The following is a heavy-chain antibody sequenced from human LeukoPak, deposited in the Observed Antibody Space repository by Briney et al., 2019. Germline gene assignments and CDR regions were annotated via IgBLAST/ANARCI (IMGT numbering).Heavy chain of an antibody. CDR2: MNPNSGNT. J-gene: IGHJ4*02. V-gene: IGHV1-8*01. Sequence: GASVKVSCKASGYTFTSYDINWVRQATGQGLEWMGWMNPNSGNTGYAQKFQGRVTMTRNTSVSTAYMELSSLRSEGTAVYYCARGRGWLQFYYFDYWGQGTLVTVSS. D-gene: IGHD5-24*01. CDR3: ARGRGWLQFYYFDY. CDR1: GYTFTSYD.